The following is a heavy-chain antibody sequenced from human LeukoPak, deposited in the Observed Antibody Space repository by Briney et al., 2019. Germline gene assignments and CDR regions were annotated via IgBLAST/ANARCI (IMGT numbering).Heavy chain of an antibody. D-gene: IGHD4-17*01. CDR2: IKQDGSNK. V-gene: IGHV3-7*01. CDR1: GFTFSNYW. CDR3: AKGFNYGETGPLDY. J-gene: IGHJ4*02. Sequence: GGSLRLSCAASGFTFSNYWMSWVRQAPGKGLGWVANIKQDGSNKYYADSVKGRFTISRDNSKNTLYLQMNSLRAEDTAVYYCAKGFNYGETGPLDYWGQGTLVTVSS.